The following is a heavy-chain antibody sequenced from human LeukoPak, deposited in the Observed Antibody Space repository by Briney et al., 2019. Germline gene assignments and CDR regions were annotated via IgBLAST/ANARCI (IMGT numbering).Heavy chain of an antibody. CDR2: INSDGSST. CDR3: ARGYGSGSYGPNWFDP. CDR1: GFTFSSYW. V-gene: IGHV3-74*01. D-gene: IGHD3-10*01. Sequence: GGSLRLSCAASGFTFSSYWMHWVRQAPGKGLVWVSRINSDGSSTTYADSVKGRFTISRDNAKNTFYLQMSGLRAEDTAVYYCARGYGSGSYGPNWFDPWGQGTLVTVSS. J-gene: IGHJ5*02.